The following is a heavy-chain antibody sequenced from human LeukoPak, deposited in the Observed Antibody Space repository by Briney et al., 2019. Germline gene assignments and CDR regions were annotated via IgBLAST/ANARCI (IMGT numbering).Heavy chain of an antibody. J-gene: IGHJ4*02. CDR3: AREEVMAAQH. V-gene: IGHV1-2*06. Sequence: GASVKVSCRASGYTFAGYYMHWVRQAPGQGLEWMGRINPNSGGTNYAQKFQGRVTMTRDTSISTAYMELSRLRSDDTAVYYYAREEVMAAQHWGQGTLVTVSS. CDR2: INPNSGGT. D-gene: IGHD2-8*01. CDR1: GYTFAGYY.